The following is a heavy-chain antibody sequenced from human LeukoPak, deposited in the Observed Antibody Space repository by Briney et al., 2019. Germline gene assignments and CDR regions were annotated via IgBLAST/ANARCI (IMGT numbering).Heavy chain of an antibody. CDR1: GYTLTELS. Sequence: RASVKVSCKVSGYTLTELSMHWVRQAPGKGLEWMGGIIPIFGTANYAQKFQGRVTITADESTSTAYMELSSLRSEDTAVYSCARSSGYDYGMDVWGKGTTVTVPS. V-gene: IGHV1-69*13. CDR3: ARSSGYDYGMDV. CDR2: IIPIFGTA. J-gene: IGHJ6*04. D-gene: IGHD1-26*01.